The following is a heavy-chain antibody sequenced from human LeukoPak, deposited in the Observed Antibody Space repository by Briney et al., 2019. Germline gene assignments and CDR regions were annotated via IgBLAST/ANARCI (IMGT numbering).Heavy chain of an antibody. CDR1: GGSISSSSFF. J-gene: IGHJ5*02. V-gene: IGHV4-39*07. CDR2: IYYSGST. Sequence: SETLSLTCTVSGGSISSSSFFWGWIRQSPGKGLEWIGSIYYSGSTYSNPSLKSRVTMSIDTSKNQFSLKLSSVTAADTAVYYCARSHPGISWFDPWGQGTLVTVSP. D-gene: IGHD3-10*01. CDR3: ARSHPGISWFDP.